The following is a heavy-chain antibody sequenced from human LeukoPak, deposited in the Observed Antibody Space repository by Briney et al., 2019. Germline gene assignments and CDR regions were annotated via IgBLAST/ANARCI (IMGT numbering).Heavy chain of an antibody. CDR1: GGSISSYY. CDR3: ARHDFVVVVAATPWFDP. J-gene: IGHJ5*02. D-gene: IGHD2-15*01. V-gene: IGHV4-38-2*02. Sequence: PSETLSLTCTVSGGSISSYYWGWIRQPPGKGLEWIGSIYHSGSTYYNPSLKSRVTISVDTSKNQFSLKLSSVTAADTAGYYCARHDFVVVVAATPWFDPWGQGTLVTVSS. CDR2: IYHSGST.